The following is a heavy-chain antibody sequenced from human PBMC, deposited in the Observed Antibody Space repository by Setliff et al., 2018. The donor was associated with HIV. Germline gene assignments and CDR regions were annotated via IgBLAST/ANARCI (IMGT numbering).Heavy chain of an antibody. Sequence: PSETLSLTCAVSGYSISSGYYWGWIRQPPGKGLEWIGSIYHNGNTYYNPSLRSRVTISVDTSKNQFSLKLSSVTAADTAMYYCAAFSGTYQGAFDIWGQGTMVTVSS. CDR3: AAFSGTYQGAFDI. D-gene: IGHD1-26*01. J-gene: IGHJ3*02. CDR1: GYSISSGYY. V-gene: IGHV4-38-2*01. CDR2: IYHNGNT.